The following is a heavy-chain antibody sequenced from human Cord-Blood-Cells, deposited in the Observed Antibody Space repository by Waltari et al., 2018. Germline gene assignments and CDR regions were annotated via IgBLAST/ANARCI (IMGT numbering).Heavy chain of an antibody. J-gene: IGHJ4*02. Sequence: QVQLVESGGGVVQPGRSLSPSCAASGFTFSSYGMHWVRQAPGKGLEWVAVIWYDGSNKYYADSVKGRFTISRDNSKNTLYLQMNSLRAEDTAVYYCARAYKGVGATSDYWGQGTLVTVSS. CDR2: IWYDGSNK. D-gene: IGHD1-26*01. CDR3: ARAYKGVGATSDY. CDR1: GFTFSSYG. V-gene: IGHV3-33*01.